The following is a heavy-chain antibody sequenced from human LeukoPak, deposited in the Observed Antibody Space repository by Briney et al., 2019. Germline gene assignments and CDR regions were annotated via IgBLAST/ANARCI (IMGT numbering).Heavy chain of an antibody. Sequence: PSETLSLTCTVSGGSISSYYWSWIRLPPGKGLEWIGYIYYTGATYYNPSLKSRVTISLDTSKNQFSLKLSSVTAADAAVYYCARAGYTYGTGYYFDYWGQGALVTVSS. CDR3: ARAGYTYGTGYYFDY. J-gene: IGHJ4*02. CDR2: IYYTGAT. V-gene: IGHV4-59*01. CDR1: GGSISSYY. D-gene: IGHD5-18*01.